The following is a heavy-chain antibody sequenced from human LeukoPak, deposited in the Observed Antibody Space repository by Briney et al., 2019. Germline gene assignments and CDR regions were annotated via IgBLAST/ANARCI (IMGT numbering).Heavy chain of an antibody. D-gene: IGHD3-10*01. V-gene: IGHV4-39*07. CDR1: GGSISSSSYY. CDR2: INHSGST. Sequence: SETLSLTCTVSGGSISSSSYYWGWIRQPPGKGLEWIGEINHSGSTNYNPSLKSRVTISVDTSKNQFSLKLSSVTAADTAVYYCARGALLGYWGQGTLVTVSS. CDR3: ARGALLGY. J-gene: IGHJ4*02.